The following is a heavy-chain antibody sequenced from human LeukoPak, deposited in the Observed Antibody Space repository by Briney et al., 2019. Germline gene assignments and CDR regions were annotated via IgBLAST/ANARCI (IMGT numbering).Heavy chain of an antibody. Sequence: AASVKVSCKASGYTFTGYYMHWVQQAPGQGLEWMGWINPNSGGTNYAQKFQGRVTMTRDTSISTAYMELSRLRSDDTAVYYCARDRSITIFGVALDAFDIWGQGTMVTVSS. V-gene: IGHV1-2*02. CDR2: INPNSGGT. CDR1: GYTFTGYY. J-gene: IGHJ3*02. CDR3: ARDRSITIFGVALDAFDI. D-gene: IGHD3-3*01.